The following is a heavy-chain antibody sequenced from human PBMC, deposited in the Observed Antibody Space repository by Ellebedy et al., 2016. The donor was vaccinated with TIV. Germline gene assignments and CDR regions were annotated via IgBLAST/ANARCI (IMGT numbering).Heavy chain of an antibody. Sequence: ASVKVSXXVSGYTLTELSMHWVRQAPGKGLEWMGGFDPEDGETIYAQKFQGRVTMTEDTSTDTAYMELSSLRSEDTAVYYCATVGARWLVPWGAFDIWGQGTMVTVSS. CDR3: ATVGARWLVPWGAFDI. V-gene: IGHV1-24*01. D-gene: IGHD6-19*01. J-gene: IGHJ3*02. CDR1: GYTLTELS. CDR2: FDPEDGET.